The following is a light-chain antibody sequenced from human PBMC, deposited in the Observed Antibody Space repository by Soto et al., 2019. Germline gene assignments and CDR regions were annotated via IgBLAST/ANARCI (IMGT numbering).Light chain of an antibody. V-gene: IGLV2-23*02. Sequence: QSVLTQPASVSGSPGQSITISCTGTSSDVGSYNLVSWYQQHPGKAPKLMIYEVSKRPSGVSNRFSGSKSGNTASLTISGLQAEDEADYYCGSFACSRWRVFGTGTKLTVL. CDR3: GSFACSRWRV. J-gene: IGLJ1*01. CDR2: EVS. CDR1: SSDVGSYNL.